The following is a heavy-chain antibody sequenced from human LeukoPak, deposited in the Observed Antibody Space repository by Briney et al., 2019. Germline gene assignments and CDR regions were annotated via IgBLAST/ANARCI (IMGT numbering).Heavy chain of an antibody. CDR2: IYYSGST. J-gene: IGHJ4*02. CDR3: ARHRIRLYDY. CDR1: GGSISSSSYY. V-gene: IGHV4-39*01. Sequence: SETLSLTCTVSGGSISSSSYYWGWIRQPPGKGLEWIGSIYYSGSTYYNPSLKSRVTISVDTSKNQFSLKLSSVTAADTAVYYCARHRIRLYDYWGQGTLVTVSS. D-gene: IGHD3-16*02.